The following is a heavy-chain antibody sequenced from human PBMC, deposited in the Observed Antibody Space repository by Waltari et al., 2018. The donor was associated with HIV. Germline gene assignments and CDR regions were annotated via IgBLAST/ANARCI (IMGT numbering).Heavy chain of an antibody. CDR2: INTDEIGT. CDR3: AREISNNSGRYFDY. Sequence: EVQLVESGGGLVQPGGSLRLSCAASCFTFCTYWLPWVRQPPGKGLVWVSRINTDEIGTTYADSVKGRFTSSRDNAKNTLYLQMNSLRAEDTAVYYCAREISNNSGRYFDYWGQGTLVTVSS. J-gene: IGHJ4*02. CDR1: CFTFCTYW. D-gene: IGHD1-26*01. V-gene: IGHV3-74*01.